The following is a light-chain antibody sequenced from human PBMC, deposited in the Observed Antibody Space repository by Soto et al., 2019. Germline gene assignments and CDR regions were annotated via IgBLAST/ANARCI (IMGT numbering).Light chain of an antibody. Sequence: DIQLTQSPSFLSASVGDRVTITCRASQTVSSYLVWYQQKPGKAPKVLITDASTLQSGVPSRFSGSGFGTEFTLTIRGLQPEGVATYYCQQLNNFVTFGPGTKVNI. CDR3: QQLNNFVT. CDR1: QTVSSY. J-gene: IGKJ3*01. V-gene: IGKV1-9*01. CDR2: DAS.